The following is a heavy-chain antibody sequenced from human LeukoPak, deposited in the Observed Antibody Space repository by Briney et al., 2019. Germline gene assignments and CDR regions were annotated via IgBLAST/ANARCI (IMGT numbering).Heavy chain of an antibody. J-gene: IGHJ4*02. Sequence: GASVKVSCKASGYTFTGYYIHWVRQAPGQGLEWMGRINPNSGGTKYAQKFRGRVTMTRDTSISTAYMELSRLRSDDTAVYYCARQREGDFDYWGQGTLVTVSS. CDR3: ARQREGDFDY. D-gene: IGHD1-26*01. V-gene: IGHV1-2*02. CDR1: GYTFTGYY. CDR2: INPNSGGT.